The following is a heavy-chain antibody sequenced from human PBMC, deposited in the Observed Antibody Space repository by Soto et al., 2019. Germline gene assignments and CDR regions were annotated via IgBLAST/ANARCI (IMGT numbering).Heavy chain of an antibody. CDR1: GFTFSSYS. J-gene: IGHJ5*02. V-gene: IGHV3-21*01. D-gene: IGHD2-15*01. CDR2: ISSSSSYI. CDR3: ARIYLGYCSGGSCLGWFDP. Sequence: GGSLRLSCAASGFTFSSYSMNWVRQAPGKGLEWVSSISSSSSYIYYADSVKGRFTISGDNAKNSLYLQMNSLRAEDTAVYYCARIYLGYCSGGSCLGWFDPWGQGTLVTVSS.